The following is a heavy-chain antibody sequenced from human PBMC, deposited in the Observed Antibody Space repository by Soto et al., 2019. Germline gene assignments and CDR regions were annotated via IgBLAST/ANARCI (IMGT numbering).Heavy chain of an antibody. Sequence: LSLTCTVSGGSISSYYWSWIRQPPGKGLEWIGNIYYSGSTNYNPSLKSRVTISVDTSKNQFSLKLSSVTAADTAVYYCARDRRFAYWGQGSLVTVSS. V-gene: IGHV4-59*01. CDR3: ARDRRFAY. CDR1: GGSISSYY. CDR2: IYYSGST. J-gene: IGHJ4*02. D-gene: IGHD3-3*01.